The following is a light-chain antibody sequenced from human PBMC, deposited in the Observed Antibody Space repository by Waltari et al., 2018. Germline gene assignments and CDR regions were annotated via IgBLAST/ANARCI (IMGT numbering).Light chain of an antibody. V-gene: IGKV4-1*01. J-gene: IGKJ1*01. CDR3: KQYYSPPWT. CDR2: WAS. Sequence: DIVMTQSPDSLAVSLGERATINCKSSQSVLYSSNNKNYLAWYQQKPGQPPKLLIYWASTREPGVPDRFSGRGSGTVFTLTISSLRPEDVAVYYCKQYYSPPWTFAKGTKVKIK. CDR1: QSVLYSSNNKNY.